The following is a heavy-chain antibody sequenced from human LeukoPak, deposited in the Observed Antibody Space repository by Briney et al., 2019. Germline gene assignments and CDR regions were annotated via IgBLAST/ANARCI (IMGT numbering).Heavy chain of an antibody. V-gene: IGHV4-4*02. Sequence: SGTLPLTCAVSGGSIRSSNWWSWVRQPPGKGLEWIGEIYHSGRTNYNPSLKSRVTISIDKSKNQFSLKVNSVTAADTAVYYCARDREYSGYDDDGNWFDPWGQGTLVTVSS. D-gene: IGHD5-12*01. CDR3: ARDREYSGYDDDGNWFDP. J-gene: IGHJ5*02. CDR1: GGSIRSSNW. CDR2: IYHSGRT.